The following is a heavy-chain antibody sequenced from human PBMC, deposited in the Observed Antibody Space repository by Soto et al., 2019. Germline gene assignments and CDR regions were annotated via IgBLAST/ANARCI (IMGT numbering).Heavy chain of an antibody. CDR1: GFSFNTYT. D-gene: IGHD3-10*01. CDR3: VNHRGSGKTHKYNLAV. CDR2: INYSGRTT. J-gene: IGHJ6*02. V-gene: IGHV3-23*01. Sequence: EVHLLESGVVLVQPGGSLRLSCETSGFSFNTYTMTWVHQAPGMGVEWVAVINYSGRTTFHAQAVKGGFTISRNNSCNTVFLPMGSVSTQNTAVYYVVNHRGSGKTHKYNLAVWGLGTTVIVSS.